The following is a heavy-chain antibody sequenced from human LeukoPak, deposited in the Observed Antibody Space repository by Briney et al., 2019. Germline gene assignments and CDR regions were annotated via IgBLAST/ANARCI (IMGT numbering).Heavy chain of an antibody. Sequence: GGSLRLSCAASGFTFSSYGMHWVRQAPGKGLEWVAVIWYDGSNKYYADSVKGRFTISRDNSKNTLYLQMNSLGAEDTAVYYCARVKYCSAGSCYAAFDIWGQGTMVTVSS. D-gene: IGHD2-15*01. CDR2: IWYDGSNK. J-gene: IGHJ3*02. CDR3: ARVKYCSAGSCYAAFDI. V-gene: IGHV3-33*01. CDR1: GFTFSSYG.